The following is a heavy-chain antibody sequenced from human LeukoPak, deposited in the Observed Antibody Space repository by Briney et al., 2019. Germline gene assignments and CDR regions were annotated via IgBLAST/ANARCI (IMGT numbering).Heavy chain of an antibody. V-gene: IGHV3-15*07. CDR3: TTQSGAWNFDY. CDR2: IKRKTDDGTT. Sequence: PGGSLRLSCAASGFTFSSYGMHWVRQAPGKGLEWVGLIKRKTDDGTTDYAAPEKGRFTISRDDSKNTLYLQMNSLKTEDTAVYYCTTQSGAWNFDYWGQGTLVTVSS. D-gene: IGHD1-1*01. CDR1: GFTFSSYG. J-gene: IGHJ4*02.